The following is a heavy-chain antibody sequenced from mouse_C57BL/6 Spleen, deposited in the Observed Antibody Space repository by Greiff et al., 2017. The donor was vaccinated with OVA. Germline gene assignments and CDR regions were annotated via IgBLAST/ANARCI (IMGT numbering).Heavy chain of an antibody. D-gene: IGHD1-3*01. CDR1: GFNIKDSY. CDR2: IDPADGDT. J-gene: IGHJ4*01. Sequence: VQLQQSVAELVRPGASVKLSCTASGFNIKDSYMHWVKQRPGQGLEWIGKIDPADGDTKYTPKFQGKATITADTSSNTAYLQLSSLTSEDTAIYYCATSRTNVDAMDYWGQGTSVTVSS. V-gene: IGHV14-3*01. CDR3: ATSRTNVDAMDY.